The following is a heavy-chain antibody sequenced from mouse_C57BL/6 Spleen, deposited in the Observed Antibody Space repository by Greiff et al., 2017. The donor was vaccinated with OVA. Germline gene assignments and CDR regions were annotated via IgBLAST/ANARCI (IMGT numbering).Heavy chain of an antibody. D-gene: IGHD1-1*01. CDR2: IDPSDSYT. CDR1: GYTFTSYW. V-gene: IGHV1-69*01. Sequence: QVQLQQPGAELVMPGASVKLSCKASGYTFTSYWMHWVKQRPGQGLEWIGEIDPSDSYTNYNQKFKGKSTLTVDKSSSTAYMQLSSLTSEDSAVYYCARATTVVPFDYWGQGTTLTVSS. J-gene: IGHJ2*01. CDR3: ARATTVVPFDY.